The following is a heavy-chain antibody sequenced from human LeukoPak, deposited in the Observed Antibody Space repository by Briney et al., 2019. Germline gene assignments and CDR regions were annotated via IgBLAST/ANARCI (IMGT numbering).Heavy chain of an antibody. V-gene: IGHV3-49*04. Sequence: GGSLRLSCTTSGFIFGDYAMTWVRQAPGKGLEWVGFIRSKIYGGTPEYAASVKGRFTISRDDSQGIAYLQMNSLKTEDTAVYYCTRDRTPYYWGQGTLVTVSS. CDR2: IRSKIYGGTP. CDR3: TRDRTPYY. CDR1: GFIFGDYA. J-gene: IGHJ4*02.